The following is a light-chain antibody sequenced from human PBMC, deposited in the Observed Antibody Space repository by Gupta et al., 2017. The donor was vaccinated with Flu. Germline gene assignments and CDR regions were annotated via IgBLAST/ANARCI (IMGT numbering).Light chain of an antibody. CDR2: GAS. CDR3: QQYGSSPLYS. Sequence: EIVLTQSPGTLSLSLGERATLSCRASQSVSSSYLAWYQQKPGQAPRPLIYGASSRATGIPDRFSGSGSGTDFTLTISRLEPEDFAVYYCQQYGSSPLYSFGQGTKLEIK. J-gene: IGKJ2*03. CDR1: QSVSSSY. V-gene: IGKV3-20*01.